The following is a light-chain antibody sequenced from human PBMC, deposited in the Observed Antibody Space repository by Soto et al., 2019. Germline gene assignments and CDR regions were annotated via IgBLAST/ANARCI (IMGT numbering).Light chain of an antibody. CDR1: QNINAW. V-gene: IGKV1-5*01. CDR2: DAS. Sequence: DIHMTQSPSSLSVSVGDRVTITCRTSQNINAWLAWYQQRPGQAPKLLIYDASTVQSGVPSRFSGSGSATEFTLTTRSLQPDDSATYCCQHYSLYSPWTFGQGTKVEIK. J-gene: IGKJ1*01. CDR3: QHYSLYSPWT.